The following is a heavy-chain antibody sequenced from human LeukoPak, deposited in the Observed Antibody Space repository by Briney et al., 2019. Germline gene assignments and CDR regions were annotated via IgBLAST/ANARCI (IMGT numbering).Heavy chain of an antibody. V-gene: IGHV3-23*01. D-gene: IGHD3-22*01. CDR1: GFTFGDYA. J-gene: IGHJ4*02. CDR2: ISDRGDRT. Sequence: GGSLRLSCAASGFTFGDYAMCWVRQAPGQGLEWVSAISDRGDRTWDADSVKGRVTISRDNYKNTLFLQMNSLRAEDTAIYYCAKDSYDSSGSRYDYWGQGTLVTVSS. CDR3: AKDSYDSSGSRYDY.